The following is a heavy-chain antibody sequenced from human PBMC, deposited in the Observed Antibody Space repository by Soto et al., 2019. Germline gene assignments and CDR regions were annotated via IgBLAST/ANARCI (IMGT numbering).Heavy chain of an antibody. V-gene: IGHV1-2*02. CDR2: LNPNSGDT. Sequence: GASVKVSCKASGYTFTAYYIHWVRQAPGQGFEWMAWLNPNSGDTGYAQNFQGRVTVTRDPSSTTVYMELNRLKSDDTAVYFCARVTLMGGEFDHWGQGTQVTVSS. CDR1: GYTFTAYY. CDR3: ARVTLMGGEFDH. D-gene: IGHD3-16*01. J-gene: IGHJ4*02.